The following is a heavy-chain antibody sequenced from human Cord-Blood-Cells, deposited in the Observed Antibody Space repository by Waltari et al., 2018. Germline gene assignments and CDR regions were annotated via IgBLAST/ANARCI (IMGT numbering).Heavy chain of an antibody. J-gene: IGHJ4*02. V-gene: IGHV3-7*01. CDR3: ARDCPADLWELLDY. CDR2: IKQDGSEK. CDR1: GFTFSSYW. D-gene: IGHD1-26*01. Sequence: EVQLVESGGGLVQPGGSLRLSCAASGFTFSSYWMSWVRQAPGKGLEWVANIKQDGSEKYYVDSVKGRFTISRDNAKNALYLQMNSLRAEDTAVYYCARDCPADLWELLDYWGQGTLVTVSS.